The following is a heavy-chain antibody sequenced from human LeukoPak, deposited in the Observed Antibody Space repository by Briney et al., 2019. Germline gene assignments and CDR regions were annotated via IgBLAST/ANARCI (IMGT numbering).Heavy chain of an antibody. CDR1: GGTFSSYA. CDR2: IIPIFGTA. CDR3: ARDSWTGTAGYYYYYMDV. J-gene: IGHJ6*03. D-gene: IGHD3/OR15-3a*01. V-gene: IGHV1-69*13. Sequence: SVKVSCKASGGTFSSYAISWVRQAPGQGLEWMGGIIPIFGTANYAQKFQGRVTITADESTSTAYMELSSLRSEDTAVYYCARDSWTGTAGYYYYYMDVWGKGTTVTISS.